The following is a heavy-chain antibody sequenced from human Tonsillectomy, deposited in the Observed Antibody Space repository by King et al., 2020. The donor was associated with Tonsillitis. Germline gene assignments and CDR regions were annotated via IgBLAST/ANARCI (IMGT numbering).Heavy chain of an antibody. V-gene: IGHV4-34*01. CDR1: GGSFSGYF. CDR3: AREASYSNSWEGYNYYYFDA. CDR2: INHSGST. J-gene: IGHJ6*03. D-gene: IGHD6-13*01. Sequence: VQLQQWGAGLLKPSETLSLTCAVYGGSFSGYFWSWIRQPPGKGLEWIGEINHSGSTNYNPSLKSRVTMSIDTSKNQFSLKMSSVTAADTAVYYCAREASYSNSWEGYNYYYFDAWGKGTTVTVSS.